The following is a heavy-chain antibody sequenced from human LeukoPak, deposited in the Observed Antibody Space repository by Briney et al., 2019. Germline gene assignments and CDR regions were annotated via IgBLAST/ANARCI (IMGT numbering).Heavy chain of an antibody. Sequence: PGGSLRLSCAAPGFTFSNAWMSWVRQAPGKGLEWVGRIKSKTDGGTTDYAAPVKGRFTISRDDSKNTLYLQMNSLKTEDTAVYYCTTLSGWSELDYWGQGTLVTVSS. D-gene: IGHD6-19*01. CDR2: IKSKTDGGTT. CDR1: GFTFSNAW. CDR3: TTLSGWSELDY. J-gene: IGHJ4*02. V-gene: IGHV3-15*01.